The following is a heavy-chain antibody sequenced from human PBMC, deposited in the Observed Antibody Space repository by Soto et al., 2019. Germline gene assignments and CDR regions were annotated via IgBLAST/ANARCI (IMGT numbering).Heavy chain of an antibody. CDR1: GGSFIGYY. CDR3: ARVRAYYDFWSGYYTGPKQRAEPDN. D-gene: IGHD3-3*01. V-gene: IGHV4-34*01. CDR2: INHSGST. J-gene: IGHJ4*02. Sequence: PSETLSLTCAVYGGSFIGYYWSWIRQPPGKGLEWIGEINHSGSTNYNPSLKSRVTISVDTSKNQFSLKLSSVTAADTAVYYCARVRAYYDFWSGYYTGPKQRAEPDNWGQGTLVTVSS.